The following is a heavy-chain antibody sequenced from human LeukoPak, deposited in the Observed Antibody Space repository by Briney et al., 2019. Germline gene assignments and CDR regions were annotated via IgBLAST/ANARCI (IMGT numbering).Heavy chain of an antibody. Sequence: SETLSLTCAVYGGSFSGYYWSWIRQPPGKGLEWIGEINHSGSTNYNPSLKSRVTISVDTSKNQFSLKLSSVTAADTAMYYCASHSSNNYDFWSGYIDMDVWGQGTTVTVSS. V-gene: IGHV4-34*01. J-gene: IGHJ6*02. CDR2: INHSGST. CDR3: ASHSSNNYDFWSGYIDMDV. D-gene: IGHD3-3*01. CDR1: GGSFSGYY.